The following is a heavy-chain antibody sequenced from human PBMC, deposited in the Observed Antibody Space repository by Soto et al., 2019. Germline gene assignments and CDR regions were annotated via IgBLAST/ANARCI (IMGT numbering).Heavy chain of an antibody. Sequence: SETLCLTCTVSGGSISSSSYYWGWIRQPPGKGLEWIGSIYYSGSTYYNPSLKSRVTISVDTSKNQFSLKLSSVTAADTAVYYCARHAISLTGYQTLDYWGQGTLVTVSS. J-gene: IGHJ4*02. V-gene: IGHV4-39*01. CDR3: ARHAISLTGYQTLDY. CDR1: GGSISSSSYY. D-gene: IGHD3-9*01. CDR2: IYYSGST.